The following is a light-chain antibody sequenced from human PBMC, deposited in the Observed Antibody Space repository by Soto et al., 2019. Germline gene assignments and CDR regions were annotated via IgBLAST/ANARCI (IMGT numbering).Light chain of an antibody. V-gene: IGKV3-15*01. CDR1: QTIANN. CDR3: QQYNNWPPYT. J-gene: IGKJ2*01. CDR2: GAS. Sequence: ETVMTQSPATLSVSPGERATLSCRASQTIANNLAWYQQRPGQAPRLLIYGASTRATGIPARFSGSGSGTEFTLTISSLQSVDFAVYYCQQYNNWPPYTFGQGTKLEIK.